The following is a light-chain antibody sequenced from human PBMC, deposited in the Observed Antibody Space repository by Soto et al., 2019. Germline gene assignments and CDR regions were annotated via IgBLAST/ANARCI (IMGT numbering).Light chain of an antibody. CDR2: GAS. V-gene: IGKV3-20*01. CDR3: QQYGSSMWA. J-gene: IGKJ1*01. CDR1: QSVSSTY. Sequence: EVVLTQSPGTLSLSPGERATLSCRASQSVSSTYLAWYQQKLGQSPMLLIYGASNRASGIPDRFNGSGYGTDFTLTISRLEPEDFAVYYCQQYGSSMWAFGQGTSVEIK.